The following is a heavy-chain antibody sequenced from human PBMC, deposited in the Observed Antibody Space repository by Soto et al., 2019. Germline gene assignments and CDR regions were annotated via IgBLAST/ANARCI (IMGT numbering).Heavy chain of an antibody. CDR1: GFTLGKFA. Sequence: LRLSCAASGFTLGKFAMSWVLQAPGKGLGWVAVASGSGITTKYAASVKGRFIISKDNSNNTLSLEMHSLRAEDTGVYYCAKGRLRGLNNGNFGFWGQGTLVTVSS. J-gene: IGHJ4*02. V-gene: IGHV3-23*01. CDR3: AKGRLRGLNNGNFGF. CDR2: ASGSGITT. D-gene: IGHD1-20*01.